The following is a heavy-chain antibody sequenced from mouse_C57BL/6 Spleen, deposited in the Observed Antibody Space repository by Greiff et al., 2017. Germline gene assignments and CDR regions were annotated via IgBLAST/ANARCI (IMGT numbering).Heavy chain of an antibody. CDR2: IYPRSGNT. CDR3: ARGYYGSSSYYYARDY. D-gene: IGHD1-1*01. V-gene: IGHV1-81*01. CDR1: GYTFTSYG. J-gene: IGHJ4*01. Sequence: LQESGAELARPGASVKLSCKASGYTFTSYGISWVKQRTGQGLEWIGEIYPRSGNTYYNEKFKGKATLTADKSSSTAYMELRSLTSEDSAVYFCARGYYGSSSYYYARDYVGQGTSVTVSS.